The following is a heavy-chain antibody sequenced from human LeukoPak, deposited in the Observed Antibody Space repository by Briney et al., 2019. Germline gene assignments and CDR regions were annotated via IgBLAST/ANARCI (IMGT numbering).Heavy chain of an antibody. V-gene: IGHV4-61*01. Sequence: SETLSLTCTVSGGSVSSGSYYWSWIRQPPGKGLEWIGYIYYSGSTNYNPSLKSRVTISVDTSKNQFSLKLSSVTAADTAVYYCARGEYSSGWYSVSKIDYWGQGTLVTVSS. CDR3: ARGEYSSGWYSVSKIDY. CDR1: GGSVSSGSYY. J-gene: IGHJ4*02. D-gene: IGHD6-19*01. CDR2: IYYSGST.